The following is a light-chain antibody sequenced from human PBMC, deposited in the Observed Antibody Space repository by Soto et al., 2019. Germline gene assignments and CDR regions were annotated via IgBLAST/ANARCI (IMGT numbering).Light chain of an antibody. V-gene: IGKV1-6*01. CDR3: LQDYNSLRT. CDR1: QGIRNG. Sequence: AIQMTQSPSSLSASVGDRVTITCRASQGIRNGLGWNQQKPGKAPKLLIYAASSLQSGVPSRFSGSGSGTDFPLTISSLQPEDVATYYCLQDYNSLRTFGQGTKVEI. J-gene: IGKJ1*01. CDR2: AAS.